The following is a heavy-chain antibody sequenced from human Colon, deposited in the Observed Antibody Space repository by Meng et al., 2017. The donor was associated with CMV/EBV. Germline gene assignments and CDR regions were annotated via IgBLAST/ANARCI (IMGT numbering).Heavy chain of an antibody. D-gene: IGHD2-2*01. CDR1: KFTVSSNE. J-gene: IGHJ4*02. CDR3: ARDVFDTSSYDL. V-gene: IGHV3-38-3*01. Sequence: GESLMFSCAASKFTVSSNEMNWVRQAPGKVLEWVSSISGGSTYYADSRKGRFTISRDNSKNTLYLQMHSLRVEDTAVYYCARDVFDTSSYDLWGQGALVTVSS. CDR2: ISGGST.